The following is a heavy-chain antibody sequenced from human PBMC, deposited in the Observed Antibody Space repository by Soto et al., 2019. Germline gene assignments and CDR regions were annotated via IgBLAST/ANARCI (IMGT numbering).Heavy chain of an antibody. CDR1: GYTFTDYA. CDR3: AKGSRMWTPDY. CDR2: INTGNGNT. J-gene: IGHJ4*02. Sequence: ASVKVSCKASGYTFTDYAMHCVRQAPGQRLEWMGWINTGNGNTKFSLKFQGRVTITRDTSATTAYMELTSLRSEDTAVYYCAKGSRMWTPDYWGQGTLVTVSS. D-gene: IGHD2-21*01. V-gene: IGHV1-3*04.